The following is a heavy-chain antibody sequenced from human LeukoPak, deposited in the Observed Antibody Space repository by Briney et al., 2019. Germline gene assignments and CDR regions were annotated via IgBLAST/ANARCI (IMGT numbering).Heavy chain of an antibody. CDR2: IYYSGST. J-gene: IGHJ4*02. D-gene: IGHD3-9*01. Sequence: PSETLSLTCTVSGGSISSSSYYWGWIRQPPGKGLEWIGSIYYSGSTYYNPSLKSRVTISVDTSKNQFSLKLSSVTAADTAVYYCAREAGSRPFSYYDILTGYYRGGPYYFDYWGQGTLVTVSS. CDR1: GGSISSSSYY. V-gene: IGHV4-39*07. CDR3: AREAGSRPFSYYDILTGYYRGGPYYFDY.